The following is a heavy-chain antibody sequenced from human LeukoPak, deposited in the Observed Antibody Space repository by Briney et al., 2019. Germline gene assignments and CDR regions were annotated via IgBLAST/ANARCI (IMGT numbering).Heavy chain of an antibody. J-gene: IGHJ4*02. CDR2: IYYSGST. CDR1: GGSISSSSYY. D-gene: IGHD3-22*01. CDR3: ARHRGRYDSPL. V-gene: IGHV4-61*01. Sequence: PSETLSLTCTVSGGSISSSSYYWSWIRQPPGKGLEWIGYIYYSGSTNYNPSLKSRVTISVDTSKNQFSLKLSSVTAADTAVSYCARHRGRYDSPLWGQGTLVTVSS.